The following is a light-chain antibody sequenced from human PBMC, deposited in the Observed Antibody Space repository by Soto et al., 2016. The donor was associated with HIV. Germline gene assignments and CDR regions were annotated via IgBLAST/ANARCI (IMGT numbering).Light chain of an antibody. CDR3: QQVNSYPPV. CDR1: QGISSY. Sequence: DIQLTQSPSFLSASVGDRVTITCRASQGISSYLAWYQQKPGKAPKLLIYEASTLQSGVPSRFSGSGPGTEFTLTISSLQPEDFATYYCQQVNSYPPVFGGGTKVEIK. CDR2: EAS. V-gene: IGKV1-9*01. J-gene: IGKJ4*01.